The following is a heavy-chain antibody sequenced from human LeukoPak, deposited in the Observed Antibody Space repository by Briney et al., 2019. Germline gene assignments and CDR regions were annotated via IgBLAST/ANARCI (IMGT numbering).Heavy chain of an antibody. CDR3: ARSPPYTAATGYYYYYMDV. D-gene: IGHD6-13*01. J-gene: IGHJ6*03. Sequence: SVKVSCKASGGTVSSCAISWARQAPGQGLEWMGGIIPIVGTAKYAQKFQGRVTITADESTSTAYMELRSLRSEDTAVYYCARSPPYTAATGYYYYYMDVWGRGTTVTVSS. CDR2: IIPIVGTA. V-gene: IGHV1-69*13. CDR1: GGTVSSCA.